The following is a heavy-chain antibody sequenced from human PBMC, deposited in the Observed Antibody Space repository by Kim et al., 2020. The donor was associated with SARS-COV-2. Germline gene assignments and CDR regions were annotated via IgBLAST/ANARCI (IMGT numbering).Heavy chain of an antibody. J-gene: IGHJ4*02. D-gene: IGHD5-12*01. Sequence: YADSVKGRFTISRDNAKNSLYLQMNSLRDEDTAVYYGARENLWGGYDFDYWGQGTLVTVSS. CDR3: ARENLWGGYDFDY. V-gene: IGHV3-48*02.